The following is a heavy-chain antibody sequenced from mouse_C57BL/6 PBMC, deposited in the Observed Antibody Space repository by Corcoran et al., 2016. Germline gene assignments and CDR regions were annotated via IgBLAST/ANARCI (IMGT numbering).Heavy chain of an antibody. J-gene: IGHJ2*01. CDR3: ARSDLGLFDY. Sequence: QLQLVQSGPELKKPGETVKISCKASGYTFTTYGMSWVKQAPGKGLKWMGWINTYSGVPTYADDFKGRFAFSLETSASTAYLQINNLKNEDTATYFCARSDLGLFDYWGQGTTLTVSS. D-gene: IGHD4-1*01. CDR1: GYTFTTYG. CDR2: INTYSGVP. V-gene: IGHV9-3*01.